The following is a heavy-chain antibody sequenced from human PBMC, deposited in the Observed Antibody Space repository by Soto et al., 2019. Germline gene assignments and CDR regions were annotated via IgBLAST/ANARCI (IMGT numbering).Heavy chain of an antibody. Sequence: QVQLVQSGAEVKKSGASVKVSCKASGYTFTSHDINWVRQATGQGLEWMGWMNPNSGNTGYAQKFQGRVTMTRNTSIRTAYMELSILRSEDSAVYYCARWDYGYYARFDYWAQGTLVTVSS. CDR2: MNPNSGNT. J-gene: IGHJ4*02. CDR3: ARWDYGYYARFDY. V-gene: IGHV1-8*01. D-gene: IGHD4-17*01. CDR1: GYTFTSHD.